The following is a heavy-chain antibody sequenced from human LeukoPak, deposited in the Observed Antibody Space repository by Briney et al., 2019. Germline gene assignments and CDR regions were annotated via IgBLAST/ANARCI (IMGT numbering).Heavy chain of an antibody. V-gene: IGHV4-34*01. D-gene: IGHD5-18*01. CDR3: ARALGGYSYGYAY. CDR2: INHSGST. Sequence: GSLRLSCAASGFTVSSNYMSWVRQPPGKGLEWIGEINHSGSTNYNPSLKSRVTISVDTSKNQFSLKLSSVTAADTAVYYCARALGGYSYGYAYWGQGTLVTVPS. CDR1: GFTVSSNY. J-gene: IGHJ4*02.